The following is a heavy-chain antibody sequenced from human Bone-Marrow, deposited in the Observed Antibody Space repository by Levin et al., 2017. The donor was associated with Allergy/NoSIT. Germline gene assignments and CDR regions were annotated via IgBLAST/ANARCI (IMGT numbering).Heavy chain of an antibody. V-gene: IGHV1-8*01. CDR2: MNRNGDNT. Sequence: AASVKVSCKASGYTFTSYDINWVRQATGQGPEWMGWMNRNGDNTGYAQKFQGRVTMTRNTSISTAYMELSSLRSEDTAVYYCVVGMVPYTFDMWGQGTLVTVSS. CDR1: GYTFTSYD. D-gene: IGHD1-26*01. CDR3: VVGMVPYTFDM. J-gene: IGHJ3*02.